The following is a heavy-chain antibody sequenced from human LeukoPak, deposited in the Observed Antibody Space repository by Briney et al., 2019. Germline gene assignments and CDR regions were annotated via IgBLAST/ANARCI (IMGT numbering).Heavy chain of an antibody. CDR2: ISSSGSTI. J-gene: IGHJ6*04. Sequence: GGSLRLSCTAPGFTFSSYEMNWVRQAPGKGLEWVSYISSSGSTIYYADSVKGRFTISRDNAKNSLYLQMNSLRAEDTAVYYCAELGITMIGGVWGKGTTVTISS. D-gene: IGHD3-10*02. CDR1: GFTFSSYE. V-gene: IGHV3-48*03. CDR3: AELGITMIGGV.